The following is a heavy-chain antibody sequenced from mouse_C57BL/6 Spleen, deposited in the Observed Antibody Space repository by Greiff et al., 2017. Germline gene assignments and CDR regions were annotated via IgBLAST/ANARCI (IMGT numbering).Heavy chain of an antibody. J-gene: IGHJ3*01. D-gene: IGHD2-10*02. CDR3: AREGYVYTCFAY. V-gene: IGHV1-26*01. CDR1: GYTFTDYY. CDR2: INPNNGGT. Sequence: EIQLQQSGPELVKPGASVKISCKASGYTFTDYYMNWVKQSHGKSLEWIGDINPNNGGTSYNQKFKGKATLTVDKSSSTAYMELRSLTSEDSAVYYCAREGYVYTCFAYWGQGALVTVSA.